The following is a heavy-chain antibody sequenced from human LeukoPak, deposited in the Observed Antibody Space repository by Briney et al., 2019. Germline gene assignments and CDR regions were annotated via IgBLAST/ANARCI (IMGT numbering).Heavy chain of an antibody. D-gene: IGHD6-13*01. CDR3: ARPQAGAAAAETAFDI. Sequence: GGSLRLSCAASGFTFSSYSMNWVRQAPGKGLEWVSSISSSSSYIYYADSVKGRFTISRDNAKNSLYLQMNSLRAEDTAVYYCARPQAGAAAAETAFDIWGQGTMVTVSS. V-gene: IGHV3-21*01. J-gene: IGHJ3*02. CDR1: GFTFSSYS. CDR2: ISSSSSYI.